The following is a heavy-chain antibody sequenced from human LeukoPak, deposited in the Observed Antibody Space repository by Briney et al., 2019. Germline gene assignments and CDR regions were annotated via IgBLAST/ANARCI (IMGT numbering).Heavy chain of an antibody. CDR2: IYYSGST. Sequence: PSETLSLTCTVSGGSISSSSYYWGWIRQPPGKGLEWIGSIYYSGSTYYNPSLKSRVTISVDTSKNQFSLKLSSVTAADTAVYYCATGRPIPTYYYYYYMDVWGKGTTVTISS. D-gene: IGHD2-21*01. V-gene: IGHV4-39*01. J-gene: IGHJ6*03. CDR1: GGSISSSSYY. CDR3: ATGRPIPTYYYYYYMDV.